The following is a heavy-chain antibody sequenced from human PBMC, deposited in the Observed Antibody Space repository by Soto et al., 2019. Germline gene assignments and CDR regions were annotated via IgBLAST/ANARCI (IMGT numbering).Heavy chain of an antibody. CDR2: IDPSDDYT. CDR1: GYNFFNYY. D-gene: IGHD3-3*01. Sequence: QVQLVQSGAEVKQPGASVKVSCKASGYNFFNYYVHWVRQAPGQGLEWMGIIDPSDDYTFYAEKFQGRVTLTTDASTSTLFMELTRLTSADTAIYFCAKVGVKRARDFSSGYYNWFDTWGQGTLVTVSS. V-gene: IGHV1-46*01. J-gene: IGHJ5*02. CDR3: AKVGVKRARDFSSGYYNWFDT.